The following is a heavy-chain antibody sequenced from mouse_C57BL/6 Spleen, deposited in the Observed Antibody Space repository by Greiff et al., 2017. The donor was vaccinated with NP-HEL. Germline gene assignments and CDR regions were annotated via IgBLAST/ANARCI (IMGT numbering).Heavy chain of an antibody. CDR3: AIDYAEYYFDY. D-gene: IGHD2-12*01. CDR2: ISDGGSYT. CDR1: GFTFSSYA. V-gene: IGHV5-4*01. J-gene: IGHJ2*01. Sequence: EVMLVESGGGLVKPGGSLKLSCAASGFTFSSYAMSWVRQTPEKRLEWVATISDGGSYTYYPDNVKGRFTISRDNAKNNLYLQMSHLKSEDTAMYYCAIDYAEYYFDYWGQGTTLTVSS.